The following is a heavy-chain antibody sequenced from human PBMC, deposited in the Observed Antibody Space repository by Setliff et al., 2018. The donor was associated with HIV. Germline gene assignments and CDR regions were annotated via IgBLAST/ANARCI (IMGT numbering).Heavy chain of an antibody. D-gene: IGHD3-22*01. Sequence: SETLSLTCTVSGSSISSGSYYWSWIRQPPGKGLEWIGYIYTSGSTNYNPSLKSRVTISVDTSKNQFSLKVTSVTAADTAEYYCGRQVPVPGVAVTPIDYWGQGTLVTVS. J-gene: IGHJ4*02. CDR3: GRQVPVPGVAVTPIDY. CDR2: IYTSGST. V-gene: IGHV4-61*01. CDR1: GSSISSGSYY.